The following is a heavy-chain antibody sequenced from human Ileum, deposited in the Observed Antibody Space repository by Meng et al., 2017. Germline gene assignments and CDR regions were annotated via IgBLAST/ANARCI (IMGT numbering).Heavy chain of an antibody. CDR1: GGSISNSY. J-gene: IGHJ5*02. CDR2: IHNSATT. V-gene: IGHV4-59*08. CDR3: ARHDVVPVIRHGFDP. D-gene: IGHD3-10*01. Sequence: QVQLQESGPGLGKPSETLARTGTVSGGSISNSYWSWIRQPPGKGLEWIGYIHNSATTKYSPSLKSRVTISEDTSKNQFSLKLSSVTAADTAVYYCARHDVVPVIRHGFDPWGQGTLVTVSS.